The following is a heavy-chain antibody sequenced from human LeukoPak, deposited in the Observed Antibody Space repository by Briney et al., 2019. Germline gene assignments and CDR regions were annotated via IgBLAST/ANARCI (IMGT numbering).Heavy chain of an antibody. CDR3: SPRPPAGYYDFWRGNKWFDP. J-gene: IGHJ5*01. CDR1: GFSFSDYA. Sequence: GGSLRLSCAASGFSFSDYAMTWVRQAPGKGLDWVSTILSSGGNTYYADSVRGRFIISRDNSRNTLYLLMNSLRAEDTAVNYCSPRPPAGYYDFWRGNKWFDPLGQGGLVTVSP. D-gene: IGHD3-3*01. V-gene: IGHV3-23*01. CDR2: ILSSGGNT.